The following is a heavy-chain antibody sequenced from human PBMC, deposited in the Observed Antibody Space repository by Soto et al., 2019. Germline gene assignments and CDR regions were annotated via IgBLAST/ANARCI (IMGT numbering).Heavy chain of an antibody. V-gene: IGHV1-18*01. CDR3: AGGDSSGWSHFDY. CDR2: ISPYNGDT. J-gene: IGHJ4*01. CDR1: GYSFTNYG. Sequence: QVHLVQSETEVKKPGASVKVSCKASGYSFTNYGISWVRQAPGQGLEWMGWISPYNGDTNYAQKLQGRVTMTTDTATSTAYMELRSLRSEETAVYYSAGGDSSGWSHFDYCGHGTLVTVSS. D-gene: IGHD6-19*01.